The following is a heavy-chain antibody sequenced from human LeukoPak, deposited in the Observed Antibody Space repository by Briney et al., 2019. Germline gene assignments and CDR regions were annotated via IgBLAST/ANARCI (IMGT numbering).Heavy chain of an antibody. CDR1: GYRFTSYW. CDR2: IYPGDSDT. V-gene: IGHV5-51*01. D-gene: IGHD5-12*01. J-gene: IGHJ4*02. CDR3: ARVVADHFDY. Sequence: GESLKISCKGSGYRFTSYWIGWVRPMPGKGLEWMGIIYPGDSDTIYSPSFQGQVTISADKSISTAYLQWNSLKASDTAMYYCARVVADHFDYWGQGTLVTVSS.